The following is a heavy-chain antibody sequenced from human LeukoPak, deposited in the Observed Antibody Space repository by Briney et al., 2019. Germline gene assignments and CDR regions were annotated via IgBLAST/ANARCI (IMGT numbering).Heavy chain of an antibody. CDR3: ARGASGSYYRDWFDP. Sequence: GASVKVSCKASGYIFTVYYMHWVRRAPGQGLEWMGWINPNSDDTNYAQKFQGRVTMTRDTSISTAYMEVSRLTSDDTAVYYCARGASGSYYRDWFDPWGQGTLVTVSS. V-gene: IGHV1-2*02. CDR2: INPNSDDT. D-gene: IGHD1-26*01. CDR1: GYIFTVYY. J-gene: IGHJ5*02.